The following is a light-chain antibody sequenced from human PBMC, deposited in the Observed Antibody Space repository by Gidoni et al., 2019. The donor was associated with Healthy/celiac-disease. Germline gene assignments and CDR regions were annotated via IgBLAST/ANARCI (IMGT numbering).Light chain of an antibody. Sequence: EIVLTQSPATLSLSPGERATLSGRASQSVSSYLAWYQQKPGQAPRLLIYDASNRATGIPARFSGSGSGTDFTLTISSLEPEDVAVYYCQQRSNWRTVGQXTKVEIK. CDR1: QSVSSY. V-gene: IGKV3-11*01. CDR3: QQRSNWRT. CDR2: DAS. J-gene: IGKJ1*01.